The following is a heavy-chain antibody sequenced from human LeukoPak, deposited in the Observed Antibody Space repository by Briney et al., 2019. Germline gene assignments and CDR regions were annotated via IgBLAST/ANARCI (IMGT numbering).Heavy chain of an antibody. J-gene: IGHJ4*02. CDR2: IWYDGSNK. CDR1: GFTFSSYG. V-gene: IGHV3-33*06. D-gene: IGHD2-8*01. Sequence: GRSLRLSCAASGFTFSSYGMHWVRQAPGKGLEWVAVIWYDGSNKYYADSVKGRFTISRDNSKNTLYLQMSSLRAEDTAVYYCAKDYHHPYCTNGVCYLYYFDYWGQGTLVTVSS. CDR3: AKDYHHPYCTNGVCYLYYFDY.